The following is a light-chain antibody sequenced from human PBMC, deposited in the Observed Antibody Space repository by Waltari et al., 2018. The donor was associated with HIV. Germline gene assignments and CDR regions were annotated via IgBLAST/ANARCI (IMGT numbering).Light chain of an antibody. CDR3: YSTDTSGNHWV. J-gene: IGLJ3*02. Sequence: SYELTQPPSVSVSPGQTARISCSGDALPKKFAYWYQQKSGQAPVPVIYEDTKRPSGIPERFSASSSGTMATLTVSGAQVEDEADYYCYSTDTSGNHWVFGGGTRLTVL. V-gene: IGLV3-10*01. CDR1: ALPKKF. CDR2: EDT.